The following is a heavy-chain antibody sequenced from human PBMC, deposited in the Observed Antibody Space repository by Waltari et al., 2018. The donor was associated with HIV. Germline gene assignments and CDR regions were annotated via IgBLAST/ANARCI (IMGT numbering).Heavy chain of an antibody. CDR2: ISWNSCQG. J-gene: IGHJ5*02. D-gene: IGHD3-10*01. CDR3: ARGPLYNWFDP. V-gene: IGHV3-9*01. CDR1: GFTFDDYG. Sequence: EVQLVESGGGLVQPGRSLRLSCEASGFTFDDYGMHWVRQAPGKGLEWVSSISWNSCQGRDADSGRGRFTISRDNAKNSLYLQMNSLRPEDTAFYYCARGPLYNWFDPWGQGTLVTVSS.